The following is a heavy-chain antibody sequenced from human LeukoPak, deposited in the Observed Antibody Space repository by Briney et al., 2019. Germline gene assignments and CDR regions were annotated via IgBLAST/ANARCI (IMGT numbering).Heavy chain of an antibody. Sequence: SETLSLTCSVSGASISTYYWSWIRQPPEKGLEWIGYIHYSGSTSYNPSLKSRVTMSVDTSNDQFSLKLSSVTAADTAVYYCARGIDYGDHDHYYYMDVWGKGTTVTISS. CDR2: IHYSGST. J-gene: IGHJ6*03. V-gene: IGHV4-59*12. CDR1: GASISTYY. CDR3: ARGIDYGDHDHYYYMDV. D-gene: IGHD4-17*01.